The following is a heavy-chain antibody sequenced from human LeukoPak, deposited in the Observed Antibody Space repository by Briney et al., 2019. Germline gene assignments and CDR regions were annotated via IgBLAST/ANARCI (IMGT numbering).Heavy chain of an antibody. CDR1: GFTFSSYA. CDR2: ISGSGGST. Sequence: GGSLRLSCAASGFTFSSYAMSWVRQAPGKGLEWVSAISGSGGSTYYADSVKGRFTISRDNSKNTLYPQMNSLRAEDTAVYYCAKRLTDIVVVPAAKSHWGQGTLVTVSS. V-gene: IGHV3-23*01. J-gene: IGHJ4*02. CDR3: AKRLTDIVVVPAAKSH. D-gene: IGHD2-2*01.